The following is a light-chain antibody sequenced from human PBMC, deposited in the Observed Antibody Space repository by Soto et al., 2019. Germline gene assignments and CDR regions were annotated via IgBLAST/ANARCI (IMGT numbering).Light chain of an antibody. CDR2: STS. CDR3: APWDDRLDVYV. V-gene: IGLV1-44*01. Sequence: QSVLTQPPSASGTPGQIVAISCSGSSSNIGSNTVTWYQQLPGTAPKLLIYSTSQRSSGVPGRFSGSKSGASASLSISGLQSEIEADYYCAPWDDRLDVYVFGTGTKLTVL. J-gene: IGLJ1*01. CDR1: SSNIGSNT.